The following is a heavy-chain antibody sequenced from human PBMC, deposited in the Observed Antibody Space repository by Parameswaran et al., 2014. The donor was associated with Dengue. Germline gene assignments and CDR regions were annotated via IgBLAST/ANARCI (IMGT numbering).Heavy chain of an antibody. V-gene: IGHV1-3*01. CDR3: ARDVYYGSGSYFDY. D-gene: IGHD3-10*01. CDR2: INAGNGNT. Sequence: WVRQAPGQRLEWMGWINAGNGNTKYSQKFQGRVTITRDTSASTAYMELSSLRSEDTAVYYCARDVYYGSGSYFDYWGQGTLVTVSS. J-gene: IGHJ4*02.